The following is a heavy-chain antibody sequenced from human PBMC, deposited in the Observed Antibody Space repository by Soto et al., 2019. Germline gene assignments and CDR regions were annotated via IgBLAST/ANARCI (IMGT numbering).Heavy chain of an antibody. J-gene: IGHJ5*02. CDR3: VASIAAYGLNWLDP. Sequence: SETLSLTCIVSGGSISEKYWNWVRQPPGKGLEWIGLIFANGHTDYNPSLKSRVTMSVDASKNQFSLRLTSMTAADTAVYYCVASIAAYGLNWLDPWGRGTLVTVSS. D-gene: IGHD6-13*01. V-gene: IGHV4-4*07. CDR1: GGSISEKY. CDR2: IFANGHT.